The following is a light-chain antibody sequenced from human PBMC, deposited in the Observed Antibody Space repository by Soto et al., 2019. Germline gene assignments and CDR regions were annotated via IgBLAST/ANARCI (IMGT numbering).Light chain of an antibody. CDR1: QNIFYSSNNKNY. CDR2: WAS. CDR3: QQYYSRPTWT. V-gene: IGKV4-1*01. Sequence: DIVMTQSPDSLAVSLGERATINCKSSQNIFYSSNNKNYLAWYQQKPGQPPKLLIYWASTRESGVPDRFSGSGSGTDFTLTISSLQAEDVEIYYWQQYYSRPTWTFGQGTKVEIK. J-gene: IGKJ1*01.